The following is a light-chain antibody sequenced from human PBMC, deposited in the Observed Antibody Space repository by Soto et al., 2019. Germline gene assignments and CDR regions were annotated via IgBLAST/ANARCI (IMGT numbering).Light chain of an antibody. CDR1: KLGNKY. CDR2: QDN. J-gene: IGLJ3*02. CDR3: QAWDSRSYVV. V-gene: IGLV3-1*01. Sequence: SYELTQPPSVSVSPGQTAIITCSGDKLGNKYTCWYQQKPGQSPVLVIYQDNKRPSGIPERFFGSNSGNTATLTISGTQAMGEADYYCQAWDSRSYVVFCGGTKVTVL.